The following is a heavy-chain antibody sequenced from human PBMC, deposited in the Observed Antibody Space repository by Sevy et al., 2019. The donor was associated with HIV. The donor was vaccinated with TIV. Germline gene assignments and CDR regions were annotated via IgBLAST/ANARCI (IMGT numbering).Heavy chain of an antibody. Sequence: SETLYLTCTVSGGSISSYYWSWIRQPPGKGLEWIGYIYYSGSTNYNPSLKSRVTISVDTSKNQFSLKLSSVTAADTAVYYCARVPLGRYDFWSGSIPYGMDVWGQGTTVTVSS. V-gene: IGHV4-59*12. CDR1: GGSISSYY. D-gene: IGHD3-3*01. CDR2: IYYSGST. J-gene: IGHJ6*02. CDR3: ARVPLGRYDFWSGSIPYGMDV.